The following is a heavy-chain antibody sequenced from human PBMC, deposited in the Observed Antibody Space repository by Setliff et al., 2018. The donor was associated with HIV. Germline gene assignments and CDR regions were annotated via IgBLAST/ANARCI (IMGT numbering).Heavy chain of an antibody. V-gene: IGHV4-34*01. D-gene: IGHD6-13*01. CDR3: ARESPSSSWFYFDF. Sequence: ETLSLTCAVYGGSFSDYYWTWIRQSPGKGLEWIGEINHRGSTNYNPSLKSRVTVSVDTSKNQFSLKLGSVTAADTAVYYCARESPSSSWFYFDFWGQGTPVTVSS. J-gene: IGHJ4*02. CDR2: INHRGST. CDR1: GGSFSDYY.